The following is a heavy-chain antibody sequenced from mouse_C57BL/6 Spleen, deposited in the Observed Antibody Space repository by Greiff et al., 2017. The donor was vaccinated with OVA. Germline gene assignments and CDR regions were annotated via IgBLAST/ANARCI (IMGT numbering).Heavy chain of an antibody. D-gene: IGHD2-10*01. CDR3: ARGPYYGNYGYAMDY. CDR1: GYTFTSYW. CDR2: IHPNSGST. V-gene: IGHV1-64*01. Sequence: QVQLQQPGAELVKPGASVKLSCKASGYTFTSYWMHWVKQRPGQGLEWIGMIHPNSGSTNYNEKFKRKATLTVDKSSSTAYMQLSSLTSEDSAVYYCARGPYYGNYGYAMDYWGQGTSVTVSS. J-gene: IGHJ4*01.